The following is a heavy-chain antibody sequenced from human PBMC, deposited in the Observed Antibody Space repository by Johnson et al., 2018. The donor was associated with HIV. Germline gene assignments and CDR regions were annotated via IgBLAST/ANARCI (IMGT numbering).Heavy chain of an antibody. CDR3: ARGVGPSAFDI. Sequence: EVQLVESGGGLVQPGGSLRRSCAASGFTFSSYDIHWVRQATRKGLEWVSGIGTTGAKYYPGSVKGRFTISRDNSKKTLYLPMHSLRAEDTAVYYCARGVGPSAFDIWGQGTMVTVSS. CDR1: GFTFSSYD. CDR2: IGTTGAK. D-gene: IGHD1-26*01. J-gene: IGHJ3*02. V-gene: IGHV3-13*01.